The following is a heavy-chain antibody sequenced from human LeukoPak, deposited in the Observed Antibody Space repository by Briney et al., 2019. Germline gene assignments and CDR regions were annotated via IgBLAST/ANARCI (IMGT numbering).Heavy chain of an antibody. J-gene: IGHJ3*02. CDR1: GDSFNSHY. D-gene: IGHD4-17*01. CDR3: ARDLVTVTKGFDI. Sequence: SETLSLTCTVSGDSFNSHYWTWIRQPPGKGLEWIGYISYIGSTNYNPSLKSRATISIDTSKNQFSLKLSSVTAADTAVYYCARDLVTVTKGFDIWGQGTMVSVSS. CDR2: ISYIGST. V-gene: IGHV4-59*11.